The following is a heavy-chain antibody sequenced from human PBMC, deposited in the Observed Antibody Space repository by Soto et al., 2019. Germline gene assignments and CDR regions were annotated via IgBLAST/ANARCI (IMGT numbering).Heavy chain of an antibody. J-gene: IGHJ4*02. V-gene: IGHV5-10-1*01. Sequence: GESLKISCKGSGYSFAGYWITWVRQKPGKGLEWMGRIDPSDSQTYYSPSFRGHVTISVTKSITTVFLQWSSLRASYTALYYCARQIYDSDTGPNFQYYFDSWGQGTPVTVSS. CDR2: IDPSDSQT. D-gene: IGHD3-22*01. CDR3: ARQIYDSDTGPNFQYYFDS. CDR1: GYSFAGYW.